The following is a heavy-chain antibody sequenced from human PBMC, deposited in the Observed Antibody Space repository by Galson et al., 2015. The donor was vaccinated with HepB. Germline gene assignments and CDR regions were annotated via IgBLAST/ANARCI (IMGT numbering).Heavy chain of an antibody. V-gene: IGHV3-48*02. CDR2: MSGRSKII. CDR3: ARDQADSWQYYGMDV. Sequence: SLRLSCAASGFIFSDYSLNWVRQAPGKGLEWLSFMSGRSKIIHYADSVRGRFTISRDSAKNSLYLQMDSLRDEDTAVYYCARDQADSWQYYGMDVWGQGTTVTVSS. CDR1: GFIFSDYS. D-gene: IGHD2-15*01. J-gene: IGHJ6*02.